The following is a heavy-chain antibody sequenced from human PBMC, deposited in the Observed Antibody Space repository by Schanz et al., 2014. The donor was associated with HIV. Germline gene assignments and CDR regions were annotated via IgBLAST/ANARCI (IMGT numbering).Heavy chain of an antibody. Sequence: QVQLVESGGGVVRPGKSLRLSCEASGFTFSNYGMHWVRQAPGKGLEWVAAIWYDGSNKFYADSVKGRFTISRDNSKNTLYLQMNNLRAEDTAVYGCARQGLRFSFWLDYWGQGTPVTVS. D-gene: IGHD4-17*01. CDR3: ARQGLRFSFWLDY. J-gene: IGHJ4*02. CDR2: IWYDGSNK. V-gene: IGHV3-33*08. CDR1: GFTFSNYG.